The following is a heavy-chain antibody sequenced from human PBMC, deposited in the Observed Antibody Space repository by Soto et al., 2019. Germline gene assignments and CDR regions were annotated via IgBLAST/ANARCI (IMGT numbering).Heavy chain of an antibody. CDR3: ATDILIRED. D-gene: IGHD3-10*01. CDR2: IDQDESRK. J-gene: IGHJ4*02. Sequence: PGGSLRLSCVASGLTFSNYGMTLVRQSPGKGLEWVANIDQDESRKKYVDSVKGRFIISRDKSRNSVYLQMNSLTADDTGIYYRATDILIREDWGEGT. CDR1: GLTFSNYG. V-gene: IGHV3-7*03.